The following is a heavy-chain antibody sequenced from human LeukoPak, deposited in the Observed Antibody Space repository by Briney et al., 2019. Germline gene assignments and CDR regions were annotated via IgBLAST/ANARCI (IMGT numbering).Heavy chain of an antibody. D-gene: IGHD1-26*01. CDR1: GFTFSNYW. Sequence: GGSLRLSCAASGFTFSNYWMSWVRQAPGKGLEWVANIKQDGSEKYYVDSVKGRFTVSRDNAQNSLYLQMNSVRGADTAVYYCARDLGIDRFDCWGQGSLVTVSS. V-gene: IGHV3-7*01. CDR3: ARDLGIDRFDC. J-gene: IGHJ4*02. CDR2: IKQDGSEK.